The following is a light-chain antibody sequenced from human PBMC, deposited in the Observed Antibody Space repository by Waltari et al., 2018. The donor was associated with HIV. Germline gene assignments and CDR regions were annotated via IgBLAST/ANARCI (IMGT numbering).Light chain of an antibody. CDR2: GAS. J-gene: IGKJ1*01. V-gene: IGKV3-20*01. Sequence: EIVLTQSPGTLSLSPGERATLSCRASQSVSSSYLAWYQQKPGQAPRLLIYGASSRATGIPDRFSGSGSGTDFTLTISRLEPEDFAVYYCQQYGSSPFSYNWTFGQGTKVEIK. CDR1: QSVSSSY. CDR3: QQYGSSPFSYNWT.